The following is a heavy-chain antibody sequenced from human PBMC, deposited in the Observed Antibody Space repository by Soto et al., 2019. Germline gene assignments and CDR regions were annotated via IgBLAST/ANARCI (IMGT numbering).Heavy chain of an antibody. D-gene: IGHD6-6*01. CDR3: ARGLSSSLFYFDY. CDR2: ISYDGSNK. CDR1: GFTFSSYA. V-gene: IGHV3-30-3*01. Sequence: GGSLRLSCAASGFTFSSYAMHWVRQAPGKGLEWVAVISYDGSNKYYADSVKGRFTISRDNSKNTLYLQMNSLRAEDTAVYYCARGLSSSLFYFDYWGQGTLVTVSS. J-gene: IGHJ4*02.